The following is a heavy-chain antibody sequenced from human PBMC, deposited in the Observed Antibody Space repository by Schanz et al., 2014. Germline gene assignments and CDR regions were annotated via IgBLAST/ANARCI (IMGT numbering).Heavy chain of an antibody. CDR3: TKGRTFGR. V-gene: IGHV1-8*01. CDR2: MNSKTGNT. CDR1: GYTFTSYD. J-gene: IGHJ4*02. Sequence: QVQLVQSGAEVKKPGASVKVSCKASGYTFTSYDINWVRQATGQGLEWMGWMNSKTGNTGYAQRFQGRVTMTRNTSITTAYLELSSLRSGDTGVYYCTKGRTFGRWGQGTLVTVSS. D-gene: IGHD3-16*01.